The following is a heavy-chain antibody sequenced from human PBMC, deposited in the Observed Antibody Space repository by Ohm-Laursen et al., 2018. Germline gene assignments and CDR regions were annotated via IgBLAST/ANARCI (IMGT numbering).Heavy chain of an antibody. CDR1: GGSISSYY. Sequence: SETLSLTCSVSGGSISSYYWTWIRQPPGKGLEWIGYIYYSGSTNYNPSLKSRVTISVDTSKNQISLKLSSATAADTAVYYCARGFSGWWGRIDYWGQGILVTVSS. V-gene: IGHV4-59*12. CDR2: IYYSGST. J-gene: IGHJ4*02. D-gene: IGHD6-19*01. CDR3: ARGFSGWWGRIDY.